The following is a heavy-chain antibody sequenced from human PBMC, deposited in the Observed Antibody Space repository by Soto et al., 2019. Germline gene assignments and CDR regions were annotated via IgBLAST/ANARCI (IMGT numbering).Heavy chain of an antibody. V-gene: IGHV4-39*01. CDR1: VGSISSSSYY. D-gene: IGHD1-7*01. J-gene: IGHJ6*02. CDR3: ASSGETNWNYPVYYYYYGMDV. Sequence: SETLSLTCTVSVGSISSSSYYLGWICRPPGKGLEWIGSIYYSGSTYYNPSLKSRVTISVDTSKNQCSLKLSSVNAADTAVYYRASSGETNWNYPVYYYYYGMDVWGQGTKVPVSS. CDR2: IYYSGST.